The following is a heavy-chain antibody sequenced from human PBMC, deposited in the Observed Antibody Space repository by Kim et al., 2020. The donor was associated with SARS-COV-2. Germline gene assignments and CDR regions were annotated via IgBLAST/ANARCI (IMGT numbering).Heavy chain of an antibody. D-gene: IGHD3-10*01. CDR3: ARHGSGTDRYIDY. V-gene: IGHV5-51*01. Sequence: GESLKISCRGSGFNFTTHWIGWVRQMPGKGLEWMGIIYPADSDARYSPSFQGQVTIAVDKSLNTASLEWSSLKASDSAIYYCARHGSGTDRYIDYWGQGTLVTVSS. J-gene: IGHJ4*01. CDR1: GFNFTTHW. CDR2: IYPADSDA.